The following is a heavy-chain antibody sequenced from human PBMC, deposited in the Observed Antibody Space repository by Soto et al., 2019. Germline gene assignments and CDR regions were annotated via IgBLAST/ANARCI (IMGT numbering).Heavy chain of an antibody. CDR2: INHSGST. J-gene: IGHJ6*02. CDR3: ARGPFFTDIVVVPAAKTTKGYYYYGMDV. V-gene: IGHV4-34*01. Sequence: PSETLSLTCAVYGGSFSGYYWSWIRQPPGKGLEWIGEINHSGSTNYNPSLKSRVTISVDTSKNQFSLKLSSVTAADTAVYYCARGPFFTDIVVVPAAKTTKGYYYYGMDVWGQATTVTVSS. CDR1: GGSFSGYY. D-gene: IGHD2-2*01.